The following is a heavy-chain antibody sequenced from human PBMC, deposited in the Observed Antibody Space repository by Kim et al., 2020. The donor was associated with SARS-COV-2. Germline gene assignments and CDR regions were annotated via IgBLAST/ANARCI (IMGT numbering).Heavy chain of an antibody. CDR3: AREGFSSSWPDAFDI. CDR2: INHSGST. Sequence: SETLSLTCAVYGGSFSGYYWSWIRQPPGKGLEWIGEINHSGSTNYNPSLKSRVTISVDTSKNQFSLKLSSVTAADTAVYYCAREGFSSSWPDAFDIWGQGTMVTVSS. V-gene: IGHV4-34*01. CDR1: GGSFSGYY. D-gene: IGHD6-13*01. J-gene: IGHJ3*02.